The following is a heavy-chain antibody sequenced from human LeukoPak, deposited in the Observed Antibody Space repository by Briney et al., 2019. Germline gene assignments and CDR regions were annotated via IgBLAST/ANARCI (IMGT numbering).Heavy chain of an antibody. Sequence: GGSLRLSCAASGFIFDDYGMSWVRQAPGKGLEWVSGINWNGGSTGYADSVKGRFTISRDNAKNSLYLQMNSLRAEDTAVYYCARDPYDSSGYYYVDYFDYWGQGTLVTVSS. V-gene: IGHV3-20*04. D-gene: IGHD3-22*01. CDR1: GFIFDDYG. CDR2: INWNGGST. J-gene: IGHJ4*02. CDR3: ARDPYDSSGYYYVDYFDY.